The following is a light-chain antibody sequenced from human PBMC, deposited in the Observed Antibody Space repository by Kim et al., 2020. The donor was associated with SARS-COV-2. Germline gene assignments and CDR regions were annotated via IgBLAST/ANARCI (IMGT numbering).Light chain of an antibody. Sequence: PGQSVSISYTGRSSDICGSNYVSWYQQHPGEVLKVLIYEVTKLRSGVPDRFSGSRSGNTASLTVSGLEAEDETEYYCSSSAGSNYVFGGGTKVTVL. J-gene: IGLJ1*01. CDR2: EVT. CDR3: SSSAGSNYV. V-gene: IGLV2-8*01. CDR1: SSDICGSNY.